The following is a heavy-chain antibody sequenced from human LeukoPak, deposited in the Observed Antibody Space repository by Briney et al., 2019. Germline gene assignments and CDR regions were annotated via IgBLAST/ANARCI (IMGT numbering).Heavy chain of an antibody. CDR3: ARQQGMYGSGSPCLDY. V-gene: IGHV5-51*01. CDR1: GYSFTSYW. Sequence: GESLKISCKGSGYSFTSYWIGWVRQMPGKGLEWMGIIYPDDSDTRYSPSFQGQVTISADKSISTAYLQWGSLKASDTAIYYCARQQGMYGSGSPCLDYWGQGTLVTVSS. J-gene: IGHJ4*02. D-gene: IGHD3-10*01. CDR2: IYPDDSDT.